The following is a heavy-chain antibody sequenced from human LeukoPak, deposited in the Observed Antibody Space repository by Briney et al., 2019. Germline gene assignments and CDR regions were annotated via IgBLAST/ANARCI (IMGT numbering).Heavy chain of an antibody. Sequence: SETLSLTCTVSGGSISSYYWSWIRQPPGKGLEWIGYIYYSGSTNYNPSLKSRVTISVDTSKNQFSLKLGSVTAADTAVYYCARVSVVRGYFQYWGQGTLVTVSS. CDR1: GGSISSYY. V-gene: IGHV4-59*01. J-gene: IGHJ4*02. D-gene: IGHD3-10*01. CDR2: IYYSGST. CDR3: ARVSVVRGYFQY.